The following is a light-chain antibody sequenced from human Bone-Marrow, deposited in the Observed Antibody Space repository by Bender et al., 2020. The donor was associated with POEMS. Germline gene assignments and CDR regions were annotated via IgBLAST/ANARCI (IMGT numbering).Light chain of an antibody. CDR3: CSYVSLNTHWV. J-gene: IGLJ3*02. V-gene: IGLV2-23*01. CDR2: EAS. CDR1: NSDVGNYYL. Sequence: QSALTQPASVSGSPGQSITISCTGTNSDVGNYYLVSWYQQHPGKAPKLMIYEASKRPSGISTRFSGSRSGSTASLTISGLQAEDEADYFCCSYVSLNTHWVFGGGTKLTVL.